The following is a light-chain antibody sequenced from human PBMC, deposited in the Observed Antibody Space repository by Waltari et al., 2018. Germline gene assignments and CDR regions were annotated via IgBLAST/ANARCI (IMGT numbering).Light chain of an antibody. CDR2: YDS. CDR1: NIGDKS. V-gene: IGLV3-21*01. CDR3: QVWDSSSDHHVV. J-gene: IGLJ2*01. Sequence: SYVMTQTPSLSVAPGKTARITCGGNNIGDKSVQWYQQKPGQAPVLVIYYDSDRPSDNPERCSGSNSGNRATLTISRVEAGDEADYYCQVWDSSSDHHVVFGGGTKLTVL.